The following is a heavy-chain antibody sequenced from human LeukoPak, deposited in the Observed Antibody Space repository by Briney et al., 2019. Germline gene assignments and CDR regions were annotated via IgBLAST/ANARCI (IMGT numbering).Heavy chain of an antibody. Sequence: SQTLSLTCAISGDSVSSNSAAWNWIRQSPSRGLEWLGRTYYRSKWSNDYAVSGRSRITINPDTSKNQFSLQLNSVTPADAAVYYCVRSRGGDFDHWGQGTLVTVSS. D-gene: IGHD3-16*01. J-gene: IGHJ4*02. CDR1: GDSVSSNSAA. CDR2: TYYRSKWSN. CDR3: VRSRGGDFDH. V-gene: IGHV6-1*01.